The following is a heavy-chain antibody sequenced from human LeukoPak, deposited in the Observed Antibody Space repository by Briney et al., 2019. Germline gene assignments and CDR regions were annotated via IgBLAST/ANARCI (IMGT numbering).Heavy chain of an antibody. CDR2: IKSKTDGGTT. Sequence: GGSLRLSCAASGFTFSNAWMSWVRQAPGKGLESVGRIKSKTDGGTTDYAAPVKGRFTISRDDSKNTLYLQMNSLKTEDTAVYYCTTDIYYYDSSGYVNWGQGTLVTVSS. D-gene: IGHD3-22*01. V-gene: IGHV3-15*01. CDR3: TTDIYYYDSSGYVN. CDR1: GFTFSNAW. J-gene: IGHJ4*02.